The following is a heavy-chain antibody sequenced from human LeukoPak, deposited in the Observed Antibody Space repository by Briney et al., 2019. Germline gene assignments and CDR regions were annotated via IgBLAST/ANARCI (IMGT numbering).Heavy chain of an antibody. CDR3: ARDDSSGYYPH. V-gene: IGHV3-11*01. CDR2: ISSSGSTI. CDR1: GFTFSDYY. D-gene: IGHD3-22*01. J-gene: IGHJ4*02. Sequence: GGSLRLSCAASGFTFSDYYVSWIRQAPGKGLEWFSYISSSGSTIYYADSVKGRFTISRDNAKNSLYLQMNSLRAEDTAVYYCARDDSSGYYPHWGQGTLVTVSS.